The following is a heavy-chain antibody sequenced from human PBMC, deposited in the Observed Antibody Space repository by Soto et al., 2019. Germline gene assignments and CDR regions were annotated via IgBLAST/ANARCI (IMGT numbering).Heavy chain of an antibody. J-gene: IGHJ5*02. Sequence: SETLSLTCAVSGYSISSGYYWGWSRQPPGKGLEWIGSIYHSGSTYYNPSLKSRVTISVDTSKNQFSLKLSSVTAAATAVYYCARGVWSGVAGLNWFDPWGQGTLVTVSS. CDR2: IYHSGST. D-gene: IGHD6-19*01. CDR1: GYSISSGYY. CDR3: ARGVWSGVAGLNWFDP. V-gene: IGHV4-38-2*01.